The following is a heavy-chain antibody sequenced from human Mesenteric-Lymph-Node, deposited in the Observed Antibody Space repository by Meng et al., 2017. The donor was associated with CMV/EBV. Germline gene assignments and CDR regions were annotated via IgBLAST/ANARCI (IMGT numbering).Heavy chain of an antibody. V-gene: IGHV3-9*03. Sequence: GGSLRLSRAASGFTFDDYAMHWVRQAPGKGLEWVSGISWNSASIGYADSVKGRFTISRDNAKNSLYLQMNSLRTEDMALYYCAKSNGIAAALDYWGQGTLVTVSS. J-gene: IGHJ4*02. D-gene: IGHD6-13*01. CDR1: GFTFDDYA. CDR2: ISWNSASI. CDR3: AKSNGIAAALDY.